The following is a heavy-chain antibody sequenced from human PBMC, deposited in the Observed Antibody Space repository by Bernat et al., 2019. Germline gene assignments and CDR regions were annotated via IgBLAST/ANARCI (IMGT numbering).Heavy chain of an antibody. CDR1: GFTFSSYA. J-gene: IGHJ4*02. CDR3: AREGGDSSGSFPDY. CDR2: ISYDGSNK. V-gene: IGHV3-30*07. D-gene: IGHD3-22*01. Sequence: QVQLVESGGGVVQPGRSLRLSCAASGFTFSSYAMHWVRQAPGKGLEWVAVISYDGSNKYYADSVKGRFTISRDNSKNTLYLQMNSLRAEDTAVYYCAREGGDSSGSFPDYWGQGTLVTVSS.